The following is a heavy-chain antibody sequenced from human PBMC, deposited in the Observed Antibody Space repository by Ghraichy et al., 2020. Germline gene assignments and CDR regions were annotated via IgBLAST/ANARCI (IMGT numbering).Heavy chain of an antibody. Sequence: GGSLRLSCAASGFTFSNYSMNWVRQAPGKGLEWVSSISSSSSYIYYADSVKGRFTISRDNAKNSLYLQMNSLRAEDTAVYYCASAEVVIDDAFDIWGQGTMVTVSS. V-gene: IGHV3-21*01. J-gene: IGHJ3*02. CDR2: ISSSSSYI. D-gene: IGHD3-22*01. CDR3: ASAEVVIDDAFDI. CDR1: GFTFSNYS.